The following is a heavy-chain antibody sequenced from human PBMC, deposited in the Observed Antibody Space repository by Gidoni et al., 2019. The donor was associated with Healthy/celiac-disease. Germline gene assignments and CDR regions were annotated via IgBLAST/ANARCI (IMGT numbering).Heavy chain of an antibody. CDR1: GYTFTSYG. V-gene: IGHV1-18*01. J-gene: IGHJ6*02. D-gene: IGHD6-19*01. CDR2: ISAYNGNT. Sequence: QVQLVQSGAEVKKPGASVKGSCKASGYTFTSYGISWVRQAPGQGLEWMGWISAYNGNTNYAQKLQGRVTMTTDTSTSTAYMELRSLRSDDTAVYYCARVRYSSGADYYYGMDVWGQGTTVTVSS. CDR3: ARVRYSSGADYYYGMDV.